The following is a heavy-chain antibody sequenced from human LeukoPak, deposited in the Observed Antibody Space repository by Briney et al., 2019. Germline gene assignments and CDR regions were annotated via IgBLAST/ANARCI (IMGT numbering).Heavy chain of an antibody. CDR1: GFTFSSYS. V-gene: IGHV3-21*01. CDR3: ARDTSSSSEY. D-gene: IGHD6-6*01. CDR2: ISSSSSYI. J-gene: IGHJ4*02. Sequence: GGSLRLSCAASGFTFSSYSVNWVRQAPGKGLEWVSSISSSSSYIYYADSVKGRFTISRDNAKNSLYLQVNNLRAEDTAVYYCARDTSSSSEYWGQGTLVTVSS.